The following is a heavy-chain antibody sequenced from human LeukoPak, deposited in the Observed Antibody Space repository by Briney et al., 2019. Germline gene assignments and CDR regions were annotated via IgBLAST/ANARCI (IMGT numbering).Heavy chain of an antibody. Sequence: PGGSLRLSCAASGFTFSSYGMHWVRQAPGKGLEWVSLISGDGGSTYYADSVKGRFTISRDNSKNSLYLQMNSLRTEDTALYYCAKGPTRSALDAFDIWGQGTMVTVSS. V-gene: IGHV3-43*02. CDR3: AKGPTRSALDAFDI. D-gene: IGHD2-15*01. J-gene: IGHJ3*02. CDR2: ISGDGGST. CDR1: GFTFSSYG.